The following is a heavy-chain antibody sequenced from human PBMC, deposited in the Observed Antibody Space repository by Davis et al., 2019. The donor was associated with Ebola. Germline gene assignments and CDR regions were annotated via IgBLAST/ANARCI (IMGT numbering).Heavy chain of an antibody. V-gene: IGHV3-7*01. Sequence: PGGSLRLSCVASGLIFRTHWTSWVRQTPGKGLDWVAHISPDGRDKFYVDSVKGRFTISRDNSKNTLYLQMNSLRAEDTAVYYCAREETYCGGLICYDAFDIWGQGTMVTVSS. J-gene: IGHJ3*02. CDR1: GLIFRTHW. CDR3: AREETYCGGLICYDAFDI. D-gene: IGHD2-15*01. CDR2: ISPDGRDK.